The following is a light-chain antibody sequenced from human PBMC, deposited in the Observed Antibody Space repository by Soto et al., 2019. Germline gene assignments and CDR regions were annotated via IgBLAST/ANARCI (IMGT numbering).Light chain of an antibody. V-gene: IGLV4-60*03. Sequence: QPVLTQSSSASASLGSSVKLTCTLSSGHSSYIIAWHQQQPGKAPRYLMKLEGSGSYNKGSGVPDRFSGSSSGADRYLTISNLHSEDEADYYCETWDSNPRVFGGGTKLTVL. CDR1: SGHSSYI. J-gene: IGLJ3*02. CDR3: ETWDSNPRV. CDR2: LEGSGSY.